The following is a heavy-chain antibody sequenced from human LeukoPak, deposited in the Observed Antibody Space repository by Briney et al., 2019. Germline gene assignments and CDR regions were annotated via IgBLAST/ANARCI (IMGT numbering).Heavy chain of an antibody. CDR2: INPSGDST. CDR3: ARDYGSGSLDY. CDR1: GYTFTTYY. Sequence: GASVKVSCKASGYTFTTYYMHWVRQAPGQGLEWMGIINPSGDSTSYAQKFQGRVTMTRDTSTSTVYMELSSLRSEDTAVYYCARDYGSGSLDYWGQGTLVTAAS. V-gene: IGHV1-46*01. J-gene: IGHJ4*02. D-gene: IGHD3-10*01.